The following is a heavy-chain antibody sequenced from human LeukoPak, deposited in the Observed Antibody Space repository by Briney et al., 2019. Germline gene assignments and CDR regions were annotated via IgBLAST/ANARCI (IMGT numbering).Heavy chain of an antibody. CDR3: ARETLAPSNYFDY. J-gene: IGHJ4*02. CDR1: GGSFSGYY. V-gene: IGHV4-34*01. Sequence: SETLSLTCAVYGGSFSGYYWSWIRQPLGKGLEWIGEINHSGSTNYNPSLKSRVTISVDTSKNQFSLKLSSVTAADTAVYYCARETLAPSNYFDYWGQGTLVTVSS. D-gene: IGHD2/OR15-2a*01. CDR2: INHSGST.